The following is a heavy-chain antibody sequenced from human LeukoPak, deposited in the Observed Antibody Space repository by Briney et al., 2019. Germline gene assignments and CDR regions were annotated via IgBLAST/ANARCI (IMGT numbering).Heavy chain of an antibody. V-gene: IGHV3-23*01. D-gene: IGHD3-10*01. CDR3: ARYDGGSGPFDY. J-gene: IGHJ4*02. Sequence: PGGSLRLSCAVSGFTFTTYAMTWVRQTPGTGLEWVSAISGDGRHIYYADSVKGRFTVSRDNSRNTLYLQMNSLRAEDTAVYYCARYDGGSGPFDYWGQGTLVTVSS. CDR1: GFTFTTYA. CDR2: ISGDGRHI.